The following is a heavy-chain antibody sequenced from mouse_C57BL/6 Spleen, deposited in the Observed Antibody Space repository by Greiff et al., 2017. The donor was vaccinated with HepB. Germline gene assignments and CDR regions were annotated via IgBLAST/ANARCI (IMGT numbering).Heavy chain of an antibody. D-gene: IGHD1-1*01. Sequence: HVQLQQPGAELVKPGASVKLSCKASGYTFTSYWMHWVKQRPGQGLEWIGMIHPNSGSTNYNEKFKSKATLTVDKSSSTAYMQLSSLTSEDSAVYYCARKYYYGSSPFAYWGQGTLVTVSA. CDR1: GYTFTSYW. CDR2: IHPNSGST. CDR3: ARKYYYGSSPFAY. V-gene: IGHV1-64*01. J-gene: IGHJ3*01.